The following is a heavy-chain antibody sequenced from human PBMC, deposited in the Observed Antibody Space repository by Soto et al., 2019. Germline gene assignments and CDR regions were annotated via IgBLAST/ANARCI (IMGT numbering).Heavy chain of an antibody. CDR1: EFSLSTSQMG. CDR2: IYWDDDK. V-gene: IGHV2-5*02. Sequence: QITLKESGPTLVKPTQTLTLTCTFSEFSLSTSQMGVGWIRQPPGEALEWLALIYWDDDKRYSPSLKTRLTITKPSSNNQVVLTMTNLDPVYTATYYCARASIAGHREFDYWGQGILVTVSS. D-gene: IGHD6-6*01. J-gene: IGHJ4*02. CDR3: ARASIAGHREFDY.